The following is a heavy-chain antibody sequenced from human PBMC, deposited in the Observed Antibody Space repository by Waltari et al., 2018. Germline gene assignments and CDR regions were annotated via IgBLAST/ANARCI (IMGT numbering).Heavy chain of an antibody. CDR3: AKARTYGGLIGPVTGDFDL. J-gene: IGHJ2*01. CDR1: GFMFEDYA. V-gene: IGHV3-9*01. Sequence: QLVEFGGGLVQPGRSLRLSCEASGFMFEDYAMHWVRQRPGKGLEWVSGISWSSESIGYVGSVQGRFTISRDNAKKSLYLQMNSLRIEDTAFYYCAKARTYGGLIGPVTGDFDLWGRGTLVTVSS. D-gene: IGHD3-16*02. CDR2: ISWSSESI.